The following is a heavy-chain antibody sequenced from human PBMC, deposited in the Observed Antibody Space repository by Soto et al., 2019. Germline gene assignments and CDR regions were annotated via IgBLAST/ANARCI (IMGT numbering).Heavy chain of an antibody. CDR1: GGSISSGDYY. V-gene: IGHV4-31*03. Sequence: QVQLQESGPGLVKPSQTLSLTCSVSGGSISSGDYYWSWVRQHPGKGLEWIGYIFYSGSTYYNPSLWSRVTISVYTSKNQFSLKLRSVTAADTAVYYCARGGSGDIVVVAAIDYWGQGTLVTVSS. D-gene: IGHD2-15*01. J-gene: IGHJ4*02. CDR3: ARGGSGDIVVVAAIDY. CDR2: IFYSGST.